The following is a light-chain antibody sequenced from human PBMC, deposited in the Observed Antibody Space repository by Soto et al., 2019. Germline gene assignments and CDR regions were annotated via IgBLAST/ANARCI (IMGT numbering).Light chain of an antibody. CDR1: QSISIW. J-gene: IGKJ1*01. CDR3: QQYNSYWT. CDR2: KAS. Sequence: DIQMTQSPSTLSASVGDRVTITCRASQSISIWLAWYQQKPGKAPKLLIYKASSLESGVPSRFSGRGSGTEFTLTISSLQPDDFATYSCQQYNSYWTFGQGTNVEIK. V-gene: IGKV1-5*03.